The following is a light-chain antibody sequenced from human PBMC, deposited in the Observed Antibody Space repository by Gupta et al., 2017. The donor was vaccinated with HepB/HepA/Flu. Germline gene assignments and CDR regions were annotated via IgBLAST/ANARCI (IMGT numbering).Light chain of an antibody. V-gene: IGKV3-15*01. Sequence: DTVMTQSPATLSVSPGDRVTLSCRASQTVDVRLAWYQQKPGQAPRLLIYGGATRNTGVPLRFSGGGSGTEFTLTISSLESEDCAVYYCQQYYDWLRTFGGGTKVEFK. CDR1: QTVDVR. CDR3: QQYYDWLRT. CDR2: GGA. J-gene: IGKJ4*01.